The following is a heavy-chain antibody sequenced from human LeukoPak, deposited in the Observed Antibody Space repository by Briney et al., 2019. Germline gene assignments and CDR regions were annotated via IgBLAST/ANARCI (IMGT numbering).Heavy chain of an antibody. CDR2: IYYSGSS. CDR1: GGSISSAGYS. CDR3: ARDKGDRGSYGYYYYYYYMDV. V-gene: IGHV4-30-4*07. Sequence: SETLSLTCAVSGGSISSAGYSWNWIRQPPGKGLEWIGYIYYSGSSSYNPSLKSRVTISVDTSKNQFSLKLSSVTAADTAVYYCARDKGDRGSYGYYYYYYYMDVWGKGTTVTISS. D-gene: IGHD1-26*01. J-gene: IGHJ6*03.